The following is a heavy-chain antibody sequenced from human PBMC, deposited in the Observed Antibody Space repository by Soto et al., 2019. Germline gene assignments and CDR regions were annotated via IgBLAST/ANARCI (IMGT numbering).Heavy chain of an antibody. D-gene: IGHD5-12*01. Sequence: QVQLVQSGPEVKKPGTSVKVSCKASGVTVNRFAVTWVRQAPGQGFQWLGGITPLFETTNHAQTFEGRATLAADESTTASDLDLTGLSSEEDVAYYCAGGFCGYVEDWGHGSPVIVSS. CDR2: ITPLFETT. J-gene: IGHJ4*01. V-gene: IGHV1-69*01. CDR1: GVTVNRFA. CDR3: AGGFCGYVED.